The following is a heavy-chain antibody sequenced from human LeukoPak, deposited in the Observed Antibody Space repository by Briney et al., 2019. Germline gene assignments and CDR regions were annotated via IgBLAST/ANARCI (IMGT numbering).Heavy chain of an antibody. CDR1: GFTFSDNY. Sequence: PGGSLRLSCAASGFTFSDNYMSWIRQAPGKGLEWVSYISSSGNTTYNADSVKGRFSITRDNAKNSLYLQMNSLRAEDTAVYYCARGPSSNNFLHLDYWGQGTLVTVSS. CDR2: ISSSGNTT. J-gene: IGHJ4*02. CDR3: ARGPSSNNFLHLDY. D-gene: IGHD2-2*01. V-gene: IGHV3-11*04.